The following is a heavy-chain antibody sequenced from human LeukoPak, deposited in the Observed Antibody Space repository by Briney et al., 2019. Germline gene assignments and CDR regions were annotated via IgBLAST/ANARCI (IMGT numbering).Heavy chain of an antibody. CDR3: ARVTAMAAAFDY. Sequence: PSETLSLNCTVSGYSISSGYYWGWIRQPPGKGLEWIGSIYHSGSTYYNPSLKSRVTISVDTSKNQFSLKLSSVTAADTAVYYCARVTAMAAAFDYWGQGTLVTVSS. V-gene: IGHV4-38-2*02. CDR1: GYSISSGYY. J-gene: IGHJ4*02. CDR2: IYHSGST. D-gene: IGHD5-18*01.